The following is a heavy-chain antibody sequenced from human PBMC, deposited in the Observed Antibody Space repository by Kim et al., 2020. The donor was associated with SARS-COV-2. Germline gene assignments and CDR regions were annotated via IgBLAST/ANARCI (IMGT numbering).Heavy chain of an antibody. Sequence: GGSLRLSCAASGFTFSGSAMHWVRQASGKGLEWVGRIRSKANSYATAYAALVKGRFTISRDDSKNTAYLQMNSLTTEDTTGSYCIRRQQWMADYSYGMDV. CDR3: IRRQQWMADYSYGMDV. CDR2: IRSKANSYAT. V-gene: IGHV3-73*01. CDR1: GFTFSGSA. J-gene: IGHJ6*01. D-gene: IGHD6-19*01.